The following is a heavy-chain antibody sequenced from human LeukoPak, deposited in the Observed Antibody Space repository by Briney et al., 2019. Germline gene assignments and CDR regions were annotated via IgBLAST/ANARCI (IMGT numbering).Heavy chain of an antibody. J-gene: IGHJ5*02. CDR2: IYYSGST. D-gene: IGHD4-17*01. CDR1: GGSISSSSYY. CDR3: ARARDGAGWFDP. Sequence: SETLPLTCTVSGGSISSSSYYWGWIRQPPGKGLEWIGSIYYSGSTYYNPSLKSRVTISVDTSKNQFSLKLSSVTAADTAVYYCARARDGAGWFDPWGQGTLVTVSS. V-gene: IGHV4-39*07.